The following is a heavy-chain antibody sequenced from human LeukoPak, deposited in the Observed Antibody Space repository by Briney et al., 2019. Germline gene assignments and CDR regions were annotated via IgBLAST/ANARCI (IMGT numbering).Heavy chain of an antibody. CDR3: ASGIAAAGYFDY. J-gene: IGHJ4*02. D-gene: IGHD6-13*01. CDR2: INHSGST. CDR1: GGSFSGYY. V-gene: IGHV4-34*01. Sequence: SETLSLTCAVYGGSFSGYYWSWIRQPPGKGLEWIGEINHSGSTNYNPSLMSRVTISVDTSKNQFSLKLSSVTAADTAVYYCASGIAAAGYFDYWGQGTLVTVSS.